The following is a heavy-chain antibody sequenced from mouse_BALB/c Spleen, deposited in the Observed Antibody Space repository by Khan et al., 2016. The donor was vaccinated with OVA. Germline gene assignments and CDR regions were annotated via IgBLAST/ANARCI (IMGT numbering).Heavy chain of an antibody. V-gene: IGHV1S135*01. CDR1: GYSFTSYY. CDR2: IDPFSGGA. CDR3: TRHGYVAWFTY. J-gene: IGHJ3*01. D-gene: IGHD2-2*01. Sequence: EVQLVESGPELMKPGSSVKISCKASGYSFTSYYIHWVMQSHGKSLEWIGYIDPFSGGATYNQKFKGKATLTVDKSSSTAYIHLSNLTSEDSAVYFCTRHGYVAWFTYWCQGTLVTVSA.